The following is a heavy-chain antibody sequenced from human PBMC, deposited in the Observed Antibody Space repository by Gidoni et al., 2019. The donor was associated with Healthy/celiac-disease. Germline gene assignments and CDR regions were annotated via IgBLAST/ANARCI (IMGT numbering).Heavy chain of an antibody. CDR1: GFTFSNAL. D-gene: IGHD1-26*01. J-gene: IGHJ4*02. CDR2: IKSKTDGETT. Sequence: EVQLVESGGGLVKPGGSLRLSCAAAGFTFSNALMSWVRQAPGKGLEWVGRIKSKTDGETTDYAAPVKGRFTISRDDSKNTLYLQMNSLRTEDTAVYYCTTEWGPWEPDENWGQGTLVTVSS. CDR3: TTEWGPWEPDEN. V-gene: IGHV3-15*01.